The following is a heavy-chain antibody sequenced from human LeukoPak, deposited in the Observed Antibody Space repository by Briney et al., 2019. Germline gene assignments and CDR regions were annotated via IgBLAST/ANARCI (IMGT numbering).Heavy chain of an antibody. Sequence: GASVKVSCKASGYTFTSYGISWVRQAPGQGLEWMGWISAYNGNTNYAQKLQDRVTMTTDTSTSTAYMELRSLRSDDTAVYYCARTLLIAAAGFWFDPWGQGTLVTVSS. CDR3: ARTLLIAAAGFWFDP. CDR2: ISAYNGNT. CDR1: GYTFTSYG. J-gene: IGHJ5*02. D-gene: IGHD6-13*01. V-gene: IGHV1-18*01.